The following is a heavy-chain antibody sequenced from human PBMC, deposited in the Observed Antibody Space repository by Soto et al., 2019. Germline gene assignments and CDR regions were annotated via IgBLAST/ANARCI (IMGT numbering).Heavy chain of an antibody. CDR3: AAMTVVTATRNWFDP. J-gene: IGHJ5*02. CDR2: INAGNGNT. D-gene: IGHD2-21*02. CDR1: GYTFTNYA. Sequence: ASVKVSCTASGYTFTNYAMHWVHQAPGHRLEWMGWINAGNGNTKYSQKFQGRFTITRDTSASTAYMELSSLRSEDTAVYYCAAMTVVTATRNWFDPWGQGTLVTVSS. V-gene: IGHV1-3*01.